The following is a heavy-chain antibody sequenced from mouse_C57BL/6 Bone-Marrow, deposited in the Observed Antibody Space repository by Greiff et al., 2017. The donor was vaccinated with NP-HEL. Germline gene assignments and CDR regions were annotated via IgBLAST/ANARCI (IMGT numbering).Heavy chain of an antibody. CDR1: GYTFTSYW. J-gene: IGHJ2*01. D-gene: IGHD2-4*01. V-gene: IGHV1-64*01. CDR3: ARDYDYDFDY. CDR2: IHPNSGST. Sequence: VQLQQSGAELVKPGASVKLSCKASGYTFTSYWMHWVKQRPGQGLEWIGMIHPNSGSTNYNEKFKSKATLTVDKSSSTAYMQLSSLTSEDSAVYYCARDYDYDFDYWGQGTTLTVSS.